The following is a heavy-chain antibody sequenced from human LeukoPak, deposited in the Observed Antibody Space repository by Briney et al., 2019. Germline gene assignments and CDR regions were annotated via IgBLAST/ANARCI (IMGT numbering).Heavy chain of an antibody. CDR1: EFSFSTNW. J-gene: IGHJ4*02. CDR2: INPDGSKK. Sequence: PGGSLRLSCAASEFSFSTNWMTWVRQAPGKGLEWVANINPDGSKKSYADFVEGRFTISRDNAKNLLYLQMSSLRAEDTAVYYCANSPMILRGHYWGQGTLVTVSS. V-gene: IGHV3-7*01. CDR3: ANSPMILRGHY. D-gene: IGHD3-16*01.